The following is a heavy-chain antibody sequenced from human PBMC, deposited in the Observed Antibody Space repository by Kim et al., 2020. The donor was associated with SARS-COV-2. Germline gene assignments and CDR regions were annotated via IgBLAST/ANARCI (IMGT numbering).Heavy chain of an antibody. J-gene: IGHJ6*03. CDR3: ARVGFADPSMDV. CDR2: ISRISDYI. Sequence: GGSLRLSCAASGFTFSSYSMNWVRQAPGKGLEWVSSISRISDYIYYADSVKGRFTISRDNTDNSLYMEMNTLRAEDTAVYYCARVGFADPSMDVWGKGTT. V-gene: IGHV3-21*01. CDR1: GFTFSSYS.